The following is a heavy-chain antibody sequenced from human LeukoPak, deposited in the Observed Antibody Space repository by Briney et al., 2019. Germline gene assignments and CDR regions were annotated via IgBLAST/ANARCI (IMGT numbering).Heavy chain of an antibody. V-gene: IGHV4-59*08. CDR3: AGHHPRNTVDF. Sequence: PSETLSLTCTVSGGSISSYYWSWIRQPPGKGLEWIAYISDIGSINYNPFLTSRVTISLDTSKNQFSLKLSSVTAADTAVYYCAGHHPRNTVDFWGQGTLVTVSS. J-gene: IGHJ4*02. D-gene: IGHD2-8*02. CDR1: GGSISSYY. CDR2: ISDIGSI.